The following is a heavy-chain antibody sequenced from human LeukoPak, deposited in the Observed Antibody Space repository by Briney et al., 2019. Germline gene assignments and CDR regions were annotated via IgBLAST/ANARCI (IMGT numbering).Heavy chain of an antibody. D-gene: IGHD6-13*01. CDR1: GFTFSSYW. CDR2: INSDGSST. V-gene: IGHV3-74*01. Sequence: GGSLRLSCAASGFTFSSYWMHWVRQAPGKELVWVSRINSDGSSTSYADSVKGRFTISRDNAKNTLYLQMNSLRAEDTAVYYCARYRSSWYGSYYYGMDVWGQGTTVTVSS. CDR3: ARYRSSWYGSYYYGMDV. J-gene: IGHJ6*02.